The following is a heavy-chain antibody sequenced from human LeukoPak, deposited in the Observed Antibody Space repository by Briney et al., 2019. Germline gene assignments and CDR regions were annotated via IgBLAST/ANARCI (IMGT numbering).Heavy chain of an antibody. J-gene: IGHJ5*02. CDR3: ASQSYARFDP. D-gene: IGHD3-16*01. Sequence: QSGGSLRLSCVVSGFIMSNNYMTWVRQAPGKGLEWVGNIQPDGSEQYPVDSVKGRFTISRDNARNSLFLQMNSLRVEDTAVYYCASQSYARFDPWGQGTLVTVSS. CDR1: GFIMSNNY. CDR2: IQPDGSEQ. V-gene: IGHV3-7*01.